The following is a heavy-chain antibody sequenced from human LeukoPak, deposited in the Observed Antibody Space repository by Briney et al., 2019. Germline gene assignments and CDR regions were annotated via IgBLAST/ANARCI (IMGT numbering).Heavy chain of an antibody. V-gene: IGHV3-23*01. J-gene: IGHJ4*02. Sequence: GGSLRLSCAVSGITLSNYGMSWVCQAPGKGLEWVAGISGSAGGTYYADSVKGRFTISRDNAKNTLYLQLNNLRAEDTAVYFCAKRGVVIRVILVGFYKEAYYFDSWGQGALVTVSS. D-gene: IGHD3-22*01. CDR1: GITLSNYG. CDR2: ISGSAGGT. CDR3: AKRGVVIRVILVGFYKEAYYFDS.